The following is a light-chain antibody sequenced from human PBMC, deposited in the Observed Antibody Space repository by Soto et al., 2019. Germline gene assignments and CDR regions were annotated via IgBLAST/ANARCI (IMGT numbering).Light chain of an antibody. CDR1: QGVSSN. CDR3: QQYNNWSSIT. Sequence: ETVMTQSPATLSVSPGERATLSCRASQGVSSNLAWYQQIPGQAPTLLIYDTSTRATGIPARFSGSGSGTEFTLTISSLQSEDFAVYYCQQYNNWSSITFGQGTRLEIK. V-gene: IGKV3-15*01. CDR2: DTS. J-gene: IGKJ5*01.